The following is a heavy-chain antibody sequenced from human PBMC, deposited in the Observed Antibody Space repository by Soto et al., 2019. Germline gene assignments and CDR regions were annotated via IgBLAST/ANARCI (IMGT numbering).Heavy chain of an antibody. D-gene: IGHD3-10*01. CDR3: ASSYGSGYRAFDY. CDR2: INPVIGMS. CDR1: GYTFTIYT. J-gene: IGHJ4*02. V-gene: IGHV1-3*01. Sequence: GASVKVSCKASGYTFTIYTMHWVRQAPGQRLEWMGRINPVIGMSKYAQKFQGRVTMTADKSTSTAYMELSSLRSEDTAIYYCASSYGSGYRAFDYWGQGALVTVSS.